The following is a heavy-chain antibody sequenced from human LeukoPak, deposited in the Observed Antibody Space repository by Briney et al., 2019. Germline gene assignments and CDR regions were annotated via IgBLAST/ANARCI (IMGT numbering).Heavy chain of an antibody. J-gene: IGHJ4*02. CDR3: ARGGAAAGNFVY. CDR1: GGSISSVGYY. CDR2: IYYSGST. D-gene: IGHD6-13*01. Sequence: SQTLSLTCTVSGGSISSVGYYWSWIRQHPGKGLEWIGYIYYSGSTYYNPSLKSRVTISVDTSKNQFSLKLSSVTAADTAVYYCARGGAAAGNFVYWGQGTLVTVSS. V-gene: IGHV4-31*03.